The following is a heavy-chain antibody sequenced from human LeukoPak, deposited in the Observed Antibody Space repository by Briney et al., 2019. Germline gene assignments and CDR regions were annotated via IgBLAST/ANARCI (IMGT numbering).Heavy chain of an antibody. D-gene: IGHD3-10*01. CDR1: GGSFSGYY. V-gene: IGHV4-34*01. J-gene: IGHJ4*02. CDR2: INHSGST. Sequence: PSETLSLTCAVYGGSFSGYYWSRIRQPPGKGLEWIGEINHSGSTNYNPSLKSRVTISVDTSKNQFSLKLSSVTAADTAVYYCARDRTMVRGVIRTGIDYWGQGTLVTVSS. CDR3: ARDRTMVRGVIRTGIDY.